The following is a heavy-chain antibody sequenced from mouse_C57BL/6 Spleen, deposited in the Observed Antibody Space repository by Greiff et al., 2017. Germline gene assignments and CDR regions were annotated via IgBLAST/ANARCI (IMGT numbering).Heavy chain of an antibody. CDR1: GYTFTEYT. J-gene: IGHJ2*01. D-gene: IGHD1-1*01. Sequence: QVQLKQSGAELVKPGASVKLSCKASGYTFTEYTIHWVKQRSGQGLEWIGWFYPGSGSIKYNEKFKDKATLTADKSSSTVYMELSRLTSEDSAVXFCARHEDGYYGSGSYFDYWGQGTTLTVSS. CDR3: ARHEDGYYGSGSYFDY. V-gene: IGHV1-62-2*01. CDR2: FYPGSGSI.